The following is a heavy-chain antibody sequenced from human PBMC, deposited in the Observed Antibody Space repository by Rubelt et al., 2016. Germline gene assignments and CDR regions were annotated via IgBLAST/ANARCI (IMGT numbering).Heavy chain of an antibody. D-gene: IGHD4-17*01. J-gene: IGHJ4*02. CDR2: INHSGRT. Sequence: QVQLQQWGAGLLKPSETLSLTCAVYGGSFSGYYWSWIRQPPGKGLEWIGEINHSGRTNYNPSLKSRVTISVDTSKNQFSLKLSAVTAADTAVYYCARGRTTVNYWGQGTLVTVSS. CDR3: ARGRTTVNY. CDR1: GGSFSGYY. V-gene: IGHV4-34*01.